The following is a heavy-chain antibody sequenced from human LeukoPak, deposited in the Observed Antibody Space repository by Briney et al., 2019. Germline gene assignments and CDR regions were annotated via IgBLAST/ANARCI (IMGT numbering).Heavy chain of an antibody. Sequence: GGSLRLSCTASGFTFSDYAMSWVRQAPGKGLEWVGFIRSKAYGGTTEYAASVKGRFTISRDDSKSIAYLQMNSLKTEDTAVYYCTRKIGLLGWFDPWGQGTLVTAAS. D-gene: IGHD2-21*01. CDR2: IRSKAYGGTT. CDR3: TRKIGLLGWFDP. V-gene: IGHV3-49*04. CDR1: GFTFSDYA. J-gene: IGHJ5*02.